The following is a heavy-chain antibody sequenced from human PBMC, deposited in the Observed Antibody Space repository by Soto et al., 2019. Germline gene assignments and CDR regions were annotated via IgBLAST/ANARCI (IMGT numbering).Heavy chain of an antibody. CDR3: ARHFRAFDI. J-gene: IGHJ3*02. V-gene: IGHV4-39*01. Sequence: SQTLSHNYTGSGGTTRTSAYYWGWIRQPQGKGLEWIGSISYSGSTYYNPPLKSRVTISVDTSKNQFSLKLSSVTAADTAVYYCARHFRAFDIWGQGTMVT. CDR1: GGTTRTSAYY. CDR2: ISYSGST.